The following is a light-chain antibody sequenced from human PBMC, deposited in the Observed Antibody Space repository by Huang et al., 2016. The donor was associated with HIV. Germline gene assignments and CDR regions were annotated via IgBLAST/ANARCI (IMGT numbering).Light chain of an antibody. CDR1: QNISKY. V-gene: IGKV1-39*01. J-gene: IGKJ2*01. CDR3: QQSYGIPRT. CDR2: GTS. Sequence: DIQMTQSPSSLSASVGDTVIITCRASQNISKYLNWYQQVPGRAPKPLIYGTSNLQRGVSLMRFSGRASGTDFTLTITSLQPEDAATYFCQQSYGIPRTFGRGT.